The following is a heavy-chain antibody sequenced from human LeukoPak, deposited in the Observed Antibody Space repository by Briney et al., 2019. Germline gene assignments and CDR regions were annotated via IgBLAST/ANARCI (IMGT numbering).Heavy chain of an antibody. D-gene: IGHD3-22*01. CDR3: ARGRYSESRYYYAWSY. J-gene: IGHJ4*02. CDR2: INPSGGST. V-gene: IGHV1-46*01. CDR1: GYTFTSCY. Sequence: ASAKVSCKASGYTFTSCYMHWVRQAPGQGLEWMGIINPSGGSTSYAQKFQGRVTMTRDTSTSTVYMELSSLRSEDTAVYYCARGRYSESRYYYAWSYWGQGTLVTVSS.